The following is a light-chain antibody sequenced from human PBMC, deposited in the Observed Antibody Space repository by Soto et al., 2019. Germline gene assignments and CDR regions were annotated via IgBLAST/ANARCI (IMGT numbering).Light chain of an antibody. J-gene: IGKJ1*01. V-gene: IGKV3-20*01. CDR2: GAS. Sequence: EIVLTQSPGTLSLSPGERATLSCRASQSVSNNYLAWYQQKPGQAPRLLIYGASNRATGIPDRFSGSGSGTEFTLTISRLEPADFAVYYCQQYGSSGTFGQGPKVDIK. CDR3: QQYGSSGT. CDR1: QSVSNNY.